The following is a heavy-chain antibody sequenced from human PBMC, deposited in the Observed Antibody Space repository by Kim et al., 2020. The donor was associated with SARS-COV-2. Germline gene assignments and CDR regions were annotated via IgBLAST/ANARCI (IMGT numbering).Heavy chain of an antibody. CDR1: GYSFTSYW. CDR3: ARLAAAGPNYYYYGMDV. Sequence: GESLKISCKGSGYSFTSYWISWVRQMPGKGLEWMGRIDPSDSYTNYSPSFQGHVTISADKSISTAYLQWSSLKASDTAMYYCARLAAAGPNYYYYGMDVWGQGTTVTVSS. CDR2: IDPSDSYT. V-gene: IGHV5-10-1*01. D-gene: IGHD6-13*01. J-gene: IGHJ6*02.